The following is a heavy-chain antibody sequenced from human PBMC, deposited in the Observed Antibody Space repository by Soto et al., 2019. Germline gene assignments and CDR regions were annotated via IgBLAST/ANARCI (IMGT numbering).Heavy chain of an antibody. CDR2: INHSGST. CDR1: GGSFSGYY. Sequence: SETLSLTCAVYGGSFSGYYWSWIRQPPGKGLEWIGEINHSGSTNYNPSLKSRVTISVGTSKNQFSLKLSSVTAADTAVYYCARGGADSSWQIRYYYYYMDVWGKGTTVTVSS. V-gene: IGHV4-34*01. J-gene: IGHJ6*03. CDR3: ARGGADSSWQIRYYYYYMDV. D-gene: IGHD6-13*01.